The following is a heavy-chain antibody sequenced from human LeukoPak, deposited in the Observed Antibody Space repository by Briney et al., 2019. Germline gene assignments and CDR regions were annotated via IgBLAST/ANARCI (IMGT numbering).Heavy chain of an antibody. Sequence: SETLSLTCSVSADSISSYYWSWIRQPPGKGLEWIGYVYYRGNTKYNPSLKSRVTIEVDTSKNQFSLNLTSVTAADTAVYYCARHVRGSVASPWFDPSGQGALVTVSS. CDR1: ADSISSYY. CDR2: VYYRGNT. D-gene: IGHD6-19*01. V-gene: IGHV4-59*08. J-gene: IGHJ5*02. CDR3: ARHVRGSVASPWFDP.